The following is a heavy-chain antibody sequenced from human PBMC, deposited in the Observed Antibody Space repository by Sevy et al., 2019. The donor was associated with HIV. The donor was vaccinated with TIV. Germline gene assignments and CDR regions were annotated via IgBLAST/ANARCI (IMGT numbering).Heavy chain of an antibody. CDR3: ARGKSGYGYGLDY. Sequence: GGSLRLSCAASGFPFSSYAMSWVRQAPGKGLEWVSTISGSGGSAYYADSVKGRFTISRDNSKNTLFLQMHSLRAEDTAVYYCARGKSGYGYGLDYWGQGTLVTVSS. CDR1: GFPFSSYA. D-gene: IGHD5-18*01. CDR2: ISGSGGSA. V-gene: IGHV3-23*01. J-gene: IGHJ4*02.